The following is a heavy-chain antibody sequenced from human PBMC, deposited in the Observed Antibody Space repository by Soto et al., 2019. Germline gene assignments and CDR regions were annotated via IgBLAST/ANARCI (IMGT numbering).Heavy chain of an antibody. Sequence: GGSLRLSCAASGFTFSSYWMSWVRQAPGKGLEWVSAISGSGGSTYYADSVKGRFTISRDNSKNTLYLQMNSLRAEDTAVYYCAKEADYDFWSGPTRYGMDVWGQGTTVTVSS. J-gene: IGHJ6*02. CDR3: AKEADYDFWSGPTRYGMDV. D-gene: IGHD3-3*01. V-gene: IGHV3-23*01. CDR2: ISGSGGST. CDR1: GFTFSSYW.